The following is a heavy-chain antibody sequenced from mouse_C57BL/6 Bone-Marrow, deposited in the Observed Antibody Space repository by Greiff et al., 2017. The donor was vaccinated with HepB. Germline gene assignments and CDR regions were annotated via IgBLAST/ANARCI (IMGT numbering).Heavy chain of an antibody. Sequence: EVQLQESGAELVRPGASVKLSCTASGFNIKDDYMHWVKQRPEQGLEWIGWIDPENGDTEYASKFQGKATITADTSSNTAYLQLSSLTSEDTAVYYCTMGGFAYWGQGTLVTVSA. V-gene: IGHV14-4*01. CDR1: GFNIKDDY. CDR3: TMGGFAY. J-gene: IGHJ3*01. CDR2: IDPENGDT.